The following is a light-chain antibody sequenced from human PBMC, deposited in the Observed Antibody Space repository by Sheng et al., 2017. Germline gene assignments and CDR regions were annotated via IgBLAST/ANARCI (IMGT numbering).Light chain of an antibody. CDR1: QSISSY. J-gene: IGKJ1*01. V-gene: IGKV1-39*01. CDR2: AAS. Sequence: DIQMTQSPSSLSASVGDRVTITCRASQSISSYLNWYQQKPGKAPKLLIYAASSLQSGVPSRFSGSGSGTDFTLTISSLQPEDFATYYCQQSYSTPRTFGRTGPRWKSN. CDR3: QQSYSTPRT.